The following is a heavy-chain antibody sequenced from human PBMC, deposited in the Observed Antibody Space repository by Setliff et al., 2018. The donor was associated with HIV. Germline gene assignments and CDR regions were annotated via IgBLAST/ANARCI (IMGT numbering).Heavy chain of an antibody. CDR3: ARDLSISNPYYDILTGPGVY. V-gene: IGHV1-46*01. D-gene: IGHD3-9*01. CDR2: INPSGGST. Sequence: GASVMVSCKASGYTFTSYHMYWVRQAPGQGLEWMGAINPSGGSTRYAQKFQGRVTMTRDTSTSTVYMELSSLRSEDTAVYYCARDLSISNPYYDILTGPGVYWGQGTLVTVSS. J-gene: IGHJ4*02. CDR1: GYTFTSYH.